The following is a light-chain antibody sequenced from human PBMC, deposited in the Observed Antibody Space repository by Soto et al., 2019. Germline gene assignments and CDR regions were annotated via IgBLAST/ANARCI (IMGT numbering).Light chain of an antibody. CDR2: ENN. V-gene: IGLV6-57*01. Sequence: NFMLTQPHSVSESPGKTLSISCTRSSGSIANNYVQWYQQRPGSSPTTVIYENNHRLSGVPDRFSGSTDGSSNSASLTISGLQTEDEADYYWQSYYSDFVVFCGVTKLTLL. CDR1: SGSIANNY. CDR3: QSYYSDFVV. J-gene: IGLJ2*01.